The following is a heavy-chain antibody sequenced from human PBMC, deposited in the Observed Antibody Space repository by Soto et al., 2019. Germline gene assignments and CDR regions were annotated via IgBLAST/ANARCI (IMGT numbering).Heavy chain of an antibody. D-gene: IGHD3-10*01. V-gene: IGHV3-33*01. J-gene: IGHJ4*02. CDR1: GFTFSSYG. CDR3: AREHGGYFDY. Sequence: QVQLVESGGGVVQPGRSPRLSCAASGFTFSSYGMHWVRQAPGKGLEWVAVIWYDGSNKYYADSVKGRFTISRDNSKNTLYLQMNSLRAEDTAVYYCAREHGGYFDYWGQGTLVTVSS. CDR2: IWYDGSNK.